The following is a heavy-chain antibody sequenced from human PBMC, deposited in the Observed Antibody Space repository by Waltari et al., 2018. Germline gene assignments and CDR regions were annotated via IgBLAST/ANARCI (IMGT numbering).Heavy chain of an antibody. CDR3: ARTVTPYLYFDL. CDR2: LIPIFGTA. J-gene: IGHJ2*01. D-gene: IGHD4-17*01. CDR1: GGTVSSYA. Sequence: QVQLVQSGSEVQKPGSSGKVSCKASGGTVSSYASSGVRQAPGQGLEWMGGLIPIFGTANYAQKFHGIVTITTDESSSTAYMELSSLRSDDTAVYYCARTVTPYLYFDLWGRGTLVTVSS. V-gene: IGHV1-69*05.